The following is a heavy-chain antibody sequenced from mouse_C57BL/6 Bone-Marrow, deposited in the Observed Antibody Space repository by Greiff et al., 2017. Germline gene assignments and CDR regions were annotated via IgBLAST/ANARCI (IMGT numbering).Heavy chain of an antibody. CDR3: ARSLRYHFDY. D-gene: IGHD1-1*01. J-gene: IGHJ2*01. CDR1: GFTFSDYG. CDR2: ISSGSSTL. V-gene: IGHV5-17*01. Sequence: DVKLVESGGGLVKPGGSLKLSCAASGFTFSDYGMHWVRQAPETGLEWVAYISSGSSTLYYADTVKGRFTISRDNAKNTLFLQMTSLRSEDTAMYYCARSLRYHFDYWGQGTTLTVSS.